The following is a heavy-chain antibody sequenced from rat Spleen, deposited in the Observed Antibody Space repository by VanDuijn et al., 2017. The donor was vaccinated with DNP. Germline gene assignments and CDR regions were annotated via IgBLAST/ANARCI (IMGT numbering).Heavy chain of an antibody. J-gene: IGHJ2*01. D-gene: IGHD1-4*01. CDR2: ISYSGST. V-gene: IGHV3-1*01. CDR1: GYSITGNY. Sequence: EVQLQESGPGLVKPSQSLSLTCSVTGYSITGNYWGWIRKFPGNKMEYIGHISYSGSTSYNPSLKSRISITRETSKNQFFLQLNSVTTADTATYYCARQPSGMDYWGQGVMVIVSS. CDR3: ARQPSGMDY.